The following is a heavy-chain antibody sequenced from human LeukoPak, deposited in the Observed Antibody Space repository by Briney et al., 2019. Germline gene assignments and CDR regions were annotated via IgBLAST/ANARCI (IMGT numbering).Heavy chain of an antibody. Sequence: SETLSLTCAVYGGSFSGYYWSWIRQPPGKGLEWIGEINHSGSTNYNPSLKSRVTISVDTSKNQFSLKLSSVTAADTAVYYCARDKTAYYYDSSARLTLPVSDAFDIWGQGTMVTVSS. D-gene: IGHD3-22*01. V-gene: IGHV4-34*01. CDR3: ARDKTAYYYDSSARLTLPVSDAFDI. CDR1: GGSFSGYY. CDR2: INHSGST. J-gene: IGHJ3*02.